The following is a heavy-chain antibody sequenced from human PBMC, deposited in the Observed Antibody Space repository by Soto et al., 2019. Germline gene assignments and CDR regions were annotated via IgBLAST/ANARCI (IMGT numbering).Heavy chain of an antibody. CDR2: IIPIFGIK. CDR3: AKEAGDH. D-gene: IGHD3-10*01. CDR1: GGTFNTYA. J-gene: IGHJ4*02. V-gene: IGHV1-69*01. Sequence: QMQLVQSGAEVKERGSSVKISCKTSGGTFNTYALTWVRQAPGQGLEWIGGIIPIFGIKNVAQRFQGRVTITADDSLTTAYMEMTSLRSDDTAVYYCAKEAGDHWGQGTLVTVSS.